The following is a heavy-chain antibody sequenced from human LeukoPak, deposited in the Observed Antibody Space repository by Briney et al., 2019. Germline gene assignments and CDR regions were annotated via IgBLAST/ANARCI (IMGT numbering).Heavy chain of an antibody. V-gene: IGHV4-34*01. CDR1: GGSFSGYY. J-gene: IGHJ3*02. CDR3: AKSNGYXXVDI. Sequence: SETLXXTCAVYGGSFSGYYWSWIRQPPGKGLEWIGEINHSGSTNYNPSLKSRVTISVDTSKNQFSLKLNSVTAADTAVYYCAKSNGYXXVDIWGQGTMVTVSS. D-gene: IGHD3-22*01. CDR2: INHSGST.